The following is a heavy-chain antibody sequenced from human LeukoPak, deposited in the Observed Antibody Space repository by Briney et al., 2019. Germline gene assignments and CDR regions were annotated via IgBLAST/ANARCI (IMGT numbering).Heavy chain of an antibody. CDR3: ARVKSVPAARDSSLGIDY. D-gene: IGHD2-2*01. J-gene: IGHJ4*02. Sequence: PGRSLRLSCAASGFTFSSYGMHWVRQAPGKGLEWVAVISYDGSNKYYADSVKGRFTISRDNAKNSLYLQMNSLRAEDTAVYYCARVKSVPAARDSSLGIDYWGQGTLVTVSS. CDR2: ISYDGSNK. V-gene: IGHV3-30*03. CDR1: GFTFSSYG.